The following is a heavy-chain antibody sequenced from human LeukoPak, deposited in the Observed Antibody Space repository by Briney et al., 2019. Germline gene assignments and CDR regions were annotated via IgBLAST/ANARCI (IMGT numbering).Heavy chain of an antibody. V-gene: IGHV3-30*02. CDR2: IQYDGSNK. J-gene: IGHJ4*02. CDR3: VREGYSTSSGLDY. Sequence: GGSLRLSCAASGFTFSSYGIHWVRQAPGKGLEWVAFIQYDGSNKYYADSVKGRFTISRDNSKNTVYLQMNSLRAEDTAVYYCVREGYSTSSGLDYWGQGTLVTVSS. CDR1: GFTFSSYG. D-gene: IGHD6-6*01.